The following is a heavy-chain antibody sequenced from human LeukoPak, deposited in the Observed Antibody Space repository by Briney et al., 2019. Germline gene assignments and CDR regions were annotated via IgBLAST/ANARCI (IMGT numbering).Heavy chain of an antibody. CDR2: LSSSSSYI. CDR1: GFTFSSYS. V-gene: IGHV3-21*01. J-gene: IGHJ3*02. CDR3: ARGIAVAGTRDAFDI. Sequence: GGSLRLSCAASGFTFSSYSMNWVRQAPGKGLEWVSSLSSSSSYIYYADSVKGRFTISRDNAKNSLYLQMNSLRAEDTAVYYCARGIAVAGTRDAFDIWGQGTLVTVSS. D-gene: IGHD6-19*01.